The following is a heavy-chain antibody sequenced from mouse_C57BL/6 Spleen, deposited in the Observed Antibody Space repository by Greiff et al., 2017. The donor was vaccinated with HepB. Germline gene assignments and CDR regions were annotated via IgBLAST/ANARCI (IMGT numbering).Heavy chain of an antibody. V-gene: IGHV5-9*01. J-gene: IGHJ2*01. CDR1: GFTFSSYT. CDR2: ISGGGGNT. D-gene: IGHD2-5*01. Sequence: VQLVESGGGLVKPGGSLKLSCAASGFTFSSYTMSWVRQTPEKRLEWVATISGGGGNTYYPDSVKGRFTISRDNAKNTLYLQMSSLRSEDTALYYCASGAYYSNYGGYFDYWGQGTTLTVSS. CDR3: ASGAYYSNYGGYFDY.